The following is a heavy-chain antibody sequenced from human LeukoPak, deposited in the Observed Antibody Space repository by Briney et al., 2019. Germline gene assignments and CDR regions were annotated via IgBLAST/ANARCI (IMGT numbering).Heavy chain of an antibody. CDR3: VGSPTTVSIPA. J-gene: IGHJ5*02. CDR2: SRDKAYSYTT. D-gene: IGHD4-17*01. V-gene: IGHV3-72*01. Sequence: GGSLRLSCAASGFTLSDHYMDWVRQAPGKGLEWVGRSRDKAYSYTTDYAATVRGRFSISRDDSKRSLYLQMNSLKTDDTAVYYCVGSPTTVSIPAWGQGTLVTVPS. CDR1: GFTLSDHY.